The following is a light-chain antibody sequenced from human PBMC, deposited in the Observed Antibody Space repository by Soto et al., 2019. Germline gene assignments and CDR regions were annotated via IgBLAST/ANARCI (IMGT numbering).Light chain of an antibody. J-gene: IGLJ3*02. CDR1: SSDVGGYDH. CDR3: SSYTNKDTLL. Sequence: QSVLTHPASVSGSPGQSITISCTGTSSDVGGYDHVSWYQQHPGKAPKLIIYDVTVRPSGISPRFSGSKSDNTASLAVSGLQPEDEADYYCSSYTNKDTLLFGGGTKLTVL. CDR2: DVT. V-gene: IGLV2-14*03.